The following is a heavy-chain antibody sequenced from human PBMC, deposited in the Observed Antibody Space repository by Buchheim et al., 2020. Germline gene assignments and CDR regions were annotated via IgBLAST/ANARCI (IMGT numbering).Heavy chain of an antibody. CDR1: GGSSSGFF. Sequence: QVQLQQWGAGLLKPSETLSLTCGIYGGSSSGFFWSWIRQPPGKGPEWIGEINDNGFTNYNPSLKSRVSIALYTSKKQFSLKVNSVTATDSALYYCARGRNYLVKVPGDRGPTFDFWGQGIL. D-gene: IGHD2/OR15-2a*01. CDR2: INDNGFT. V-gene: IGHV4-34*02. CDR3: ARGRNYLVKVPGDRGPTFDF. J-gene: IGHJ4*03.